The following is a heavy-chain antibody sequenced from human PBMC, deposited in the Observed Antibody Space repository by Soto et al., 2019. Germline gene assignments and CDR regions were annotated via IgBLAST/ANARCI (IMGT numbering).Heavy chain of an antibody. CDR3: ARNRAAPDAFDI. CDR1: GFTFRDYY. J-gene: IGHJ3*02. Sequence: QVQLVESGGGLVKPGGSLRLSCAASGFTFRDYYMSWIRQAPGQGLEWVSYISSSGSTIYYADSVKGRFTISRDNAKNSLYLQMNSLRAEDTAVDYCARNRAAPDAFDIWCQGTMVTVSS. V-gene: IGHV3-11*01. CDR2: ISSSGSTI.